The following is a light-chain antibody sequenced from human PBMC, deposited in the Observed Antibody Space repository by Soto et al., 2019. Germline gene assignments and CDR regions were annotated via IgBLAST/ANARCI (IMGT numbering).Light chain of an antibody. CDR3: SSYTSSRAYV. CDR2: EVS. Sequence: QAARTHPASVSGSPGQSITISCTGTSSDVGGYNYVSWYQQQSGKAPKLMIHEVSNRPSGVSNRFSGSKSGNTASLTISGLQAEDEADYYCSSYTSSRAYVFGIGTKVTVL. J-gene: IGLJ1*01. CDR1: SSDVGGYNY. V-gene: IGLV2-14*01.